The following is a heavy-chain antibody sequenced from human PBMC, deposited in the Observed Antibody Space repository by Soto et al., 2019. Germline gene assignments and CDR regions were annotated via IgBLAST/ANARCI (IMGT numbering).Heavy chain of an antibody. D-gene: IGHD2-2*01. Sequence: SETLSLTCTVSGGSISSGGYYWSWIRQHPGKGLEWIGYIYYSGSTYYNPSLKSRATISVDTSKNQFSLKLSSVTAADTAVYYCARGDRYCSSTSCFNWFDPWGQGTLVTVSS. CDR1: GGSISSGGYY. J-gene: IGHJ5*02. V-gene: IGHV4-31*03. CDR2: IYYSGST. CDR3: ARGDRYCSSTSCFNWFDP.